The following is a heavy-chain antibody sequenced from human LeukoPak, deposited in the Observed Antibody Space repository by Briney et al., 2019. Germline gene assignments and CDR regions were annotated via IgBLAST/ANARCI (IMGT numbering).Heavy chain of an antibody. Sequence: GASVKVSCRASGGTFSSYAISWVRQAPGQGLEWMGGIIPIFGTANYAQKVQGRVTITADEATSTAYMELSSLRSEDTAVYYCARDHGYGGIYGMDVWGQGTTVTVSS. CDR1: GGTFSSYA. J-gene: IGHJ6*02. CDR3: ARDHGYGGIYGMDV. V-gene: IGHV1-69*13. CDR2: IIPIFGTA. D-gene: IGHD4-23*01.